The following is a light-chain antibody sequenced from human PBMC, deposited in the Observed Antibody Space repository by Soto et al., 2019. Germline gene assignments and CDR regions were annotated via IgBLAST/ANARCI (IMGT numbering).Light chain of an antibody. Sequence: QSALTQPPSASGSPGQSVTISCTGTSSDVGAYNYVSWYQQHPGKAPKLMIFEATKRPSGVPDRFSGSKSGNTASLTVSGLQAEDEADYYCSSYAGSNNYVFGTGTKLTVL. J-gene: IGLJ1*01. V-gene: IGLV2-8*01. CDR2: EAT. CDR3: SSYAGSNNYV. CDR1: SSDVGAYNY.